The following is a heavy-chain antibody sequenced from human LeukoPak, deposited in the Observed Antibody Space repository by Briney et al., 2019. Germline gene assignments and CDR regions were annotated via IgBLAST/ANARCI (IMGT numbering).Heavy chain of an antibody. J-gene: IGHJ4*02. CDR1: GFTFSSYG. CDR2: ISYDGSNK. V-gene: IGHV3-30*18. CDR3: AKDMYIVVGASDY. Sequence: GGSLRLSCAASGFTFSSYGMPWVRQAPGKGLEWVAVISYDGSNKYYADSVKGRFTISRDNSKNTLCLQMNSLRAEDTAVYYCAKDMYIVVGASDYWGQGTLVTVSS. D-gene: IGHD3-22*01.